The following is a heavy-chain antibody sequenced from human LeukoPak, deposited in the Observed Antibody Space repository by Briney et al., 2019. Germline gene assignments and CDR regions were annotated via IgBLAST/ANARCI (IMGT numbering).Heavy chain of an antibody. CDR3: VRQGGYSHGSVLGH. V-gene: IGHV4-39*01. D-gene: IGHD5-18*01. Sequence: SDTLSLTCTVSGGSFSSSNYYWGWIRQPPGRGLEWIGSTHYRGSTYYNPSLKSRVTISVDTSKNQFSLKLSSVTAADTAVYYCVRQGGYSHGSVLGHWGQGTLVTVSS. J-gene: IGHJ4*02. CDR2: THYRGST. CDR1: GGSFSSSNYY.